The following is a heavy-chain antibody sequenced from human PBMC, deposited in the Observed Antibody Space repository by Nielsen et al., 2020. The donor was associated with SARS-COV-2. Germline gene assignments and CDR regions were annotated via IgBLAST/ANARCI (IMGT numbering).Heavy chain of an antibody. D-gene: IGHD3-22*01. CDR1: GGSFSGYY. V-gene: IGHV4-34*01. Sequence: SETLSLTCAVYGGSFSGYYWSWIRQPPGKGLEWIGEINHSGSTNYNPSLKSRVTISVDTSKNQFSLKLSSVTAADTAVYYCARGRRITMIVVARDWYFDLWGRGTLVTVSS. J-gene: IGHJ2*01. CDR3: ARGRRITMIVVARDWYFDL. CDR2: INHSGST.